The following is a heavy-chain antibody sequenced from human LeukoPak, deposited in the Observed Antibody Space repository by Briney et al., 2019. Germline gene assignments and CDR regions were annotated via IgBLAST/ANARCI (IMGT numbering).Heavy chain of an antibody. Sequence: GGSLRLSCAASGFTFSSYNMDWVRQAPGKGLEWVSFIDSSSRYIYQADSVKGRFTISRDNAKSSVFLQMNSLRAEDTAVYYCAKDAEATVTTRGQYNWFDPWGQGTLVTVSS. J-gene: IGHJ5*02. CDR1: GFTFSSYN. V-gene: IGHV3-21*01. D-gene: IGHD4-17*01. CDR2: IDSSSRYI. CDR3: AKDAEATVTTRGQYNWFDP.